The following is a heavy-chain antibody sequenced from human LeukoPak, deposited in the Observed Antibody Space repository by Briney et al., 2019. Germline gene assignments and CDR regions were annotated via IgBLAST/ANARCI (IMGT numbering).Heavy chain of an antibody. V-gene: IGHV3-53*01. CDR1: GFTVNSNH. CDR3: ARDWQFDY. Sequence: PGGSLRLSCAASGFTVNSNHMSWGRQAPGKGLEWVSVIYSSGSIYYADSVKGRFTISRDNSKNTLYLQMNSLRAEDTAVYYCARDWQFDYWGQGTLVTVSS. J-gene: IGHJ4*02. CDR2: IYSSGSI.